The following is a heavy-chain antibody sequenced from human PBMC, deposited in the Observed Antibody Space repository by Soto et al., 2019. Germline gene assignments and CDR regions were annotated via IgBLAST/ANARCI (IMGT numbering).Heavy chain of an antibody. J-gene: IGHJ6*02. CDR1: GGTFSSYA. D-gene: IGHD6-13*01. CDR2: IIPIFGTA. V-gene: IGHV1-69*01. Sequence: QVQLVQSGAEVKKPGSSVKVSCKASGGTFSSYAVSWVRQAHVQGLEWMGGIIPIFGTANYAQKFQGRVTSTADEYTSTAYMELSSLRSEDTVVYYCARGSAGNVDSPSYYYYGMDVWGQGTTLTVSS. CDR3: ARGSAGNVDSPSYYYYGMDV.